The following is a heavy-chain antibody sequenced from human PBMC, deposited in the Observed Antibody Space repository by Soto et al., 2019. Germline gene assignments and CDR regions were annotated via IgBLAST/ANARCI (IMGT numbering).Heavy chain of an antibody. CDR2: IYYSGST. J-gene: IGHJ4*02. V-gene: IGHV4-61*01. D-gene: IGHD3-3*01. CDR1: GGSVSSGSYY. CDR3: AREVTDDFWSGYYTPYYFDY. Sequence: TSETLSLTCTVSGGSVSSGSYYWSWIRQPPGKGLEWIGYIYYSGSTNYNPSLKSRVTISVDTSKNQFSLKLSSVTAADTAVYYCAREVTDDFWSGYYTPYYFDYWGQGTLVTVSS.